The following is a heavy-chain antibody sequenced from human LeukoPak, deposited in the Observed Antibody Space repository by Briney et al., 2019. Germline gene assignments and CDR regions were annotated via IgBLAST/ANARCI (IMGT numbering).Heavy chain of an antibody. Sequence: SQTLPLTCAVSGGSISSGGYSWSWIRQPPGKGLEWIGYIYHSGSTYYNPSLKSRVTISVDRSKNQFSLKLSSVTAADTAVYYCARSYYDFWSGFDYWGQGTLVTVSS. V-gene: IGHV4-30-2*01. D-gene: IGHD3-3*01. CDR3: ARSYYDFWSGFDY. CDR2: IYHSGST. CDR1: GGSISSGGYS. J-gene: IGHJ4*02.